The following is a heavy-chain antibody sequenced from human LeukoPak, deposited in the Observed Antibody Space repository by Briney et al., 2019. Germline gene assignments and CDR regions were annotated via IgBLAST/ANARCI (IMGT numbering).Heavy chain of an antibody. CDR1: GGSISTYY. CDR3: ARDSGGDNGYYFDY. D-gene: IGHD2-21*02. Sequence: KSSETLSLTCTVSGGSISTYYWTWIRQSPGKGLEWIGYIYYSGSTSYNPSLKSRVTISLDTSKNQFSLRLSSVTAADTAVYYCARDSGGDNGYYFDYWGQGTLVTVSS. V-gene: IGHV4-59*01. J-gene: IGHJ4*02. CDR2: IYYSGST.